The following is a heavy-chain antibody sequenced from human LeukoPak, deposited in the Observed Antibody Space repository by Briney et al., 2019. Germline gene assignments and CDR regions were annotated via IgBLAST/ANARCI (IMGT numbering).Heavy chain of an antibody. D-gene: IGHD3-10*01. CDR1: GFTFRSYS. V-gene: IGHV3-21*01. J-gene: IGHJ6*02. CDR2: ISSDSNSI. CDR3: ARMEKFYYGSGGFSPPLMDV. Sequence: PGGSLRLSCAASGFTFRSYSMNWVRQAPGKGLEWVSSISSDSNSIYHADSVKGRFTISRDNAKNSLYLQMNSLRAEDTAVYYCARMEKFYYGSGGFSPPLMDVWGQGTTVIVSS.